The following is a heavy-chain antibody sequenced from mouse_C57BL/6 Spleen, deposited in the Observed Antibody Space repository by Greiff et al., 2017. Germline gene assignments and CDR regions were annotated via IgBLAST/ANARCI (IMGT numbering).Heavy chain of an antibody. V-gene: IGHV2-2*01. Sequence: VMLVESGPGLVQPSQSLSITCTVSGFSLTSYGVHWVRQSPGKGLEWLGVIWSGGSTDYNAAFISRLSISKDNSKSQVFFKMNSLQADDTAIYYCARLTPFAYWGQGTLVTVSA. CDR1: GFSLTSYG. D-gene: IGHD4-1*01. CDR2: IWSGGST. CDR3: ARLTPFAY. J-gene: IGHJ3*01.